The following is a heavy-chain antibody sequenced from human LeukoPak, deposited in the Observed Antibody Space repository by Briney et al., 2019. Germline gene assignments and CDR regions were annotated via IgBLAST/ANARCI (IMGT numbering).Heavy chain of an antibody. J-gene: IGHJ4*02. V-gene: IGHV3-23*01. CDR1: GFTFSSYA. CDR2: VSGSGGST. Sequence: HSGGSLRLSCAASGFTFSSYAMSWVRQAPGKGLEWVSAVSGSGGSTYYADSVKGRFTISRDNSKNTLYLQMNSLRAEDTAVYYCAKTATNRGGDCLKPYYFDYWGQGTLVTVSS. D-gene: IGHD2-21*02. CDR3: AKTATNRGGDCLKPYYFDY.